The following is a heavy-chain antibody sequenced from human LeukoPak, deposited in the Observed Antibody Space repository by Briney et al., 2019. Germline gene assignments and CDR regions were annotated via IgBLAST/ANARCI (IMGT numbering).Heavy chain of an antibody. CDR1: GVTVGNNY. J-gene: IGHJ4*02. CDR3: GRDPPAVKIGTDV. V-gene: IGHV3-66*01. CDR2: IYSGGDT. Sequence: PGGSLRLSCAASGVTVGNNYMSWVRQAPGKGLEWVSRIYSGGDTSYADSVKGRFTISRDSSKNTLFLQMNSLKAEDTAVFYCGRDPPAVKIGTDVWGQG. D-gene: IGHD4-11*01.